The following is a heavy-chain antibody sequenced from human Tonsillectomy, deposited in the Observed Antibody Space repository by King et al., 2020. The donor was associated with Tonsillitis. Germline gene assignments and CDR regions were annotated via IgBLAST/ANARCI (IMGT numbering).Heavy chain of an antibody. CDR2: ISWNSGSI. CDR3: AKDIGGSRRYFDY. Sequence: EVQLVESGGGLVQPGRSLRLSCAASGFTFDDYAMHWVRQAPGKGLEWVSGISWNSGSIDYGDSVKGRFTISRDNAKNSLYLQMNSLRAEDTALYYCAKDIGGSRRYFDYWGQGTLVTVSS. V-gene: IGHV3-9*01. J-gene: IGHJ4*02. D-gene: IGHD1-26*01. CDR1: GFTFDDYA.